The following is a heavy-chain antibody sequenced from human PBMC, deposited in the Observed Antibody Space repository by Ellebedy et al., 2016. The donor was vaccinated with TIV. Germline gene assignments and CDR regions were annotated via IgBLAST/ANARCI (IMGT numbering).Heavy chain of an antibody. CDR3: ARDQQGWELLPLDY. Sequence: GGSLRLXCAASGFTFSSYSMNWVRQAPGKGLEWVSSISSSSSYIYYADSVKGRFTISRDNAKNSLYLQMNSLRAEDTAVYYCARDQQGWELLPLDYWGQGTLVTVSS. CDR1: GFTFSSYS. CDR2: ISSSSSYI. J-gene: IGHJ4*02. D-gene: IGHD1-26*01. V-gene: IGHV3-21*01.